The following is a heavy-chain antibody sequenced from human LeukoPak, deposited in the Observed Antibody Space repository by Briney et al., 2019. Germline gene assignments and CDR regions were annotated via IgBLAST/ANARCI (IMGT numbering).Heavy chain of an antibody. Sequence: ASVTVSCKASGYTFTNYHIAWVRQAPGQGLEWMGWVSTNDGNTVYAQRLQGRVTMTTDTSTSVAYMELRSLTSDDTAVYYCTRAPPGMTMMTDYWGQGTLVTVSS. D-gene: IGHD3-22*01. J-gene: IGHJ4*02. CDR2: VSTNDGNT. CDR3: TRAPPGMTMMTDY. V-gene: IGHV1-18*01. CDR1: GYTFTNYH.